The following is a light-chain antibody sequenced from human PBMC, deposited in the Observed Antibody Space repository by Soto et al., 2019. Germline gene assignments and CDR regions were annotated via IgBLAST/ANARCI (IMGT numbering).Light chain of an antibody. CDR3: QTWGADIVI. J-gene: IGLJ2*01. Sequence: QLVLTQSPSASASLGASVNLTCTLGSGHSSYAIAWHQQQPEKGPRYLMKLNSDGSHSKGDGIPDRFSGSSSGTERYLTISSLQSEDEADYYCQTWGADIVIFGGGTKLTVL. CDR1: SGHSSYA. CDR2: LNSDGSH. V-gene: IGLV4-69*01.